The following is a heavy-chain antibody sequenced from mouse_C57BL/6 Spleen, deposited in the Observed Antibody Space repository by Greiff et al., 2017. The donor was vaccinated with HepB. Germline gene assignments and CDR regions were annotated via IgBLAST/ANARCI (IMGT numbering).Heavy chain of an antibody. Sequence: QVQLQQPGAELVKPGASVKLSCKASGYTFTSYWMHWVKQRPGRGLEWIGRIDPNSGGTKYNEKFKSKATLTVDKPSSTADMQLSSLTSEDSAVYYCARERHAQTTAQVDYWGQGTTLTVSS. D-gene: IGHD3-2*02. CDR3: ARERHAQTTAQVDY. CDR2: IDPNSGGT. J-gene: IGHJ2*01. V-gene: IGHV1-72*01. CDR1: GYTFTSYW.